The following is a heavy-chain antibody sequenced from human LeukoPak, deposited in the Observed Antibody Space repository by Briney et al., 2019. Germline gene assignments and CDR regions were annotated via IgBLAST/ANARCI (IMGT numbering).Heavy chain of an antibody. CDR2: INHSGST. CDR3: ARGRTTETTFYYYYHSMDV. CDR1: GGSFSAYY. Sequence: PAETLSLTCAVYGGSFSAYYWSWIRQPPGKGLEWIGEINHSGSTNYNPSLKSRVTISVDTSKNQFSLKLRFVTAADTAVYYCARGRTTETTFYYYYHSMDVWGQGTTVTVSS. J-gene: IGHJ6*02. V-gene: IGHV4-34*01. D-gene: IGHD4-11*01.